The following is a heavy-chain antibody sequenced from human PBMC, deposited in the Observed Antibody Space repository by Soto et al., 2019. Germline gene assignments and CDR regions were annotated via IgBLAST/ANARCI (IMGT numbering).Heavy chain of an antibody. CDR3: AREPGITIFGVVRKYYGMDV. CDR1: GFTFSSYW. V-gene: IGHV3-7*03. CDR2: IKQDGSEK. D-gene: IGHD3-3*01. J-gene: IGHJ6*02. Sequence: GGSLRLSCAASGFTFSSYWMSWVRQAPGKGLEWVANIKQDGSEKYYVDSVKGRFTISRDNAKNSLYLQMNSPRAEDTAVYYCAREPGITIFGVVRKYYGMDVWGQGTKVTVYS.